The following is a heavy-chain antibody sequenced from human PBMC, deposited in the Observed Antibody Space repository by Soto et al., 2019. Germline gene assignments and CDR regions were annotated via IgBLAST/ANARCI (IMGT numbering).Heavy chain of an antibody. CDR2: IYYSGST. CDR3: ARVVTSVRAFDY. J-gene: IGHJ4*02. D-gene: IGHD5-18*01. V-gene: IGHV4-31*03. CDR1: GGSISSGGHY. Sequence: SETLSLTCTVSGGSISSGGHYWSWIRQHPGKGLEWIGYIYYSGSTYYNPSLKSRVTISVDTSKNQFSLKLSSVTAADTAVYYCARVVTSVRAFDYWGQGTLVTASS.